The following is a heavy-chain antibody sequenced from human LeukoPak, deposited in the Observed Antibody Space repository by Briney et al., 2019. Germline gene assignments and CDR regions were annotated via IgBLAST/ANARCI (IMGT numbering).Heavy chain of an antibody. CDR3: AGDYGDYYFDY. V-gene: IGHV4-39*07. D-gene: IGHD4-17*01. CDR2: IFYSGST. Sequence: SETLSLTCTVSGGSISSSSYYWGWIRQPPGKGLEWIATIFYSGSTSYNPSLKSRVTISVDTSKNQFSLKLSSVTAADTAVYFCAGDYGDYYFDYWGQGTLVTVSS. J-gene: IGHJ4*02. CDR1: GGSISSSSYY.